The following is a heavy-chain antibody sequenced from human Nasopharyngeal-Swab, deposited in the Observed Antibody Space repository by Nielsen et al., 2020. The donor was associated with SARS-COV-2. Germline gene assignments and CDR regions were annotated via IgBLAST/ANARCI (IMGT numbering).Heavy chain of an antibody. Sequence: GESLKISCAAPGFTFSNYGMHWVRQAPGKGLEWVALIWYDGSNKYYVDSVKGRFTISRDNSKNTLYLQMNSLRAEDTAVYYCARGGWLQIITYFDLWGRGTLVTVSS. V-gene: IGHV3-33*01. D-gene: IGHD5-24*01. CDR2: IWYDGSNK. CDR1: GFTFSNYG. J-gene: IGHJ2*01. CDR3: ARGGWLQIITYFDL.